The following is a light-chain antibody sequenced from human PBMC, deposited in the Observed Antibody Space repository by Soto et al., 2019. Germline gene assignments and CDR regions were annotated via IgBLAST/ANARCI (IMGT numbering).Light chain of an antibody. CDR2: EDI. Sequence: QSVLTQPASVSGSPGQSITISCTGTSSDVGSYSLLSWYQHHPGKAPKLIIYEDIKGPSGVSNRFSGSKSGNTASLRISGLQAEDEADYYCYTYAGGSTYLFGTGTKVNRP. CDR1: SSDVGSYSL. V-gene: IGLV2-23*01. J-gene: IGLJ1*01. CDR3: YTYAGGSTYL.